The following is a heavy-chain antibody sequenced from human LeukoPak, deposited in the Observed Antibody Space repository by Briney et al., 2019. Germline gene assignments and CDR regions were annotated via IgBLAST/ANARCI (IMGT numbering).Heavy chain of an antibody. CDR2: ISSSGSTI. Sequence: PGGSLRLSCAASGFTFSSYEMNWVRQAPGKGLEWVSYISSSGSTIYYADSVKGRFTISGDNAKNSLYLQMNSLRAEDTAVYYCAGITYPFRYWGQGTLVTVSS. CDR1: GFTFSSYE. CDR3: AGITYPFRY. D-gene: IGHD3-10*01. V-gene: IGHV3-48*03. J-gene: IGHJ4*02.